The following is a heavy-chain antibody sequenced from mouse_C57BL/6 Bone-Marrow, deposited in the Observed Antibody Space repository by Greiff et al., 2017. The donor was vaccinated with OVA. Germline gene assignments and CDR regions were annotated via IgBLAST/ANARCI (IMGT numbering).Heavy chain of an antibody. J-gene: IGHJ3*01. CDR3: ARLDWFWFAY. D-gene: IGHD2-2*01. CDR2: INPSRGST. Sequence: QFQLQQSGAELAKPGASVKLSCKASGYTFTSYWMHWVKQRPGQGLEWIGYINPSRGSTTYNQKFKDKATLTADQSSITAYMQRSSLTYEDSAVYYCARLDWFWFAYWGQGTLVTVSA. V-gene: IGHV1-7*01. CDR1: GYTFTSYW.